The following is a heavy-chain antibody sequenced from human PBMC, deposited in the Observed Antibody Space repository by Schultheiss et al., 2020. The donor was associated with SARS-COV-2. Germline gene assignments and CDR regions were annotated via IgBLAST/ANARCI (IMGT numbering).Heavy chain of an antibody. Sequence: SETLSLTCTVSGGSISSGDYYWSWIRQPPGKGLEWIGYIYYSGSTYYNPSLKSRVTISVDKSKNQFSLKLSSVTAADTAVYYCATHAPDYGGHAAFDYWGQGTLVTVSS. D-gene: IGHD4-23*01. CDR3: ATHAPDYGGHAAFDY. J-gene: IGHJ4*02. CDR1: GGSISSGDYY. CDR2: IYYSGST. V-gene: IGHV4-30-4*01.